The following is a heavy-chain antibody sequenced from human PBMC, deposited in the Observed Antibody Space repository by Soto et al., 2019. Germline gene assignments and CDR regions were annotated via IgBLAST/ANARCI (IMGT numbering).Heavy chain of an antibody. CDR2: ISAYNGNT. J-gene: IGHJ4*02. Sequence: ASVKVSCKASGYTFTSYGISWVRQAPGQGLEWMGWISAYNGNTNYAQKLQGRVTMTTDTSTSTAYMELRSLRSDDTAVYYCARVYIDDVQGDNDYWGQGTLVTVSS. CDR1: GYTFTSYG. V-gene: IGHV1-18*01. CDR3: ARVYIDDVQGDNDY. D-gene: IGHD5-12*01.